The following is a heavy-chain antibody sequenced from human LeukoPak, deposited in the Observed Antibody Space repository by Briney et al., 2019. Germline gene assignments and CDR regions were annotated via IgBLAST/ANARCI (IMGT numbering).Heavy chain of an antibody. J-gene: IGHJ4*02. CDR1: GYSFTSYW. V-gene: IGHV5-51*01. Sequence: GESLKISCKGSGYSFTSYWIGWVRQMPGKGLECVGIIYPGDSDTRYSPSFQGQATISADQSINTAYLQWSSLKASDTAMYYCARLSYGDYFLDFWGQGTLVTVSS. CDR3: ARLSYGDYFLDF. D-gene: IGHD4-17*01. CDR2: IYPGDSDT.